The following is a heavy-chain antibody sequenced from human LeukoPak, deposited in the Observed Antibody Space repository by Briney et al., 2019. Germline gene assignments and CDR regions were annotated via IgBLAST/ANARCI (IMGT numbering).Heavy chain of an antibody. Sequence: SETLSLTCTVSGGSISSYYWRWIRQPPGKGLEWIGYIYYSGSTNYNPSLKSRVTISVDTSKNQFSLKLSSVTAADTAVYYCARVRPVVLAASEYFDYWGQRTLVTVSS. CDR3: ARVRPVVLAASEYFDY. D-gene: IGHD2-15*01. CDR1: GGSISSYY. CDR2: IYYSGST. J-gene: IGHJ4*02. V-gene: IGHV4-59*01.